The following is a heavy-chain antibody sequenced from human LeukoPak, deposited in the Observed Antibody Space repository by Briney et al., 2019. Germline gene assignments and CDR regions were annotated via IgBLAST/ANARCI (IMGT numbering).Heavy chain of an antibody. D-gene: IGHD4-17*01. CDR2: INHSGYT. CDR1: GVSFNDYY. Sequence: PSETLSLTCAVSGVSFNDYYWSWVRQPPGKGLEWIGEINHSGYTNDSTSLKSRVTISIDTSRKQFSLNLRSVTVADTAVYYCTRMTTGHDYWGQGTLVTVSS. J-gene: IGHJ4*02. V-gene: IGHV4-34*01. CDR3: TRMTTGHDY.